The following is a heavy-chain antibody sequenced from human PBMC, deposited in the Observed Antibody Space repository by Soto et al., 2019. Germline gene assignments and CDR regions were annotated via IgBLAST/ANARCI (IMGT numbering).Heavy chain of an antibody. Sequence: EVQLVESGGGLVRPGGYLRLSCEASGFAFPIASMTWVRQAPGKGLEWVSSISSDSGTIYHADSVRGRFTISRDNSKNSLYLQMNSLRAEDTAVYYCARGTIIRARGNDYWGQGTLVTVSS. J-gene: IGHJ4*02. CDR2: ISSDSGTI. CDR1: GFAFPIAS. D-gene: IGHD3-22*01. V-gene: IGHV3-21*01. CDR3: ARGTIIRARGNDY.